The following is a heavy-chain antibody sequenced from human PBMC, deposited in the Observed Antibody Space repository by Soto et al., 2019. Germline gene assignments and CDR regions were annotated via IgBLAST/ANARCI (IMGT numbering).Heavy chain of an antibody. J-gene: IGHJ6*02. V-gene: IGHV1-2*02. D-gene: IGHD6-13*01. Sequence: QVQLVQSGAEVKKPVASVKVSCKASGFTFSAYYIYWVRQVPGQGLEWIGWINPNSGGTNNAQKFQGRVTMTSDTSTSTVYMELSALIPADTAVYYCARSLLDEYSSSWRSAYYGMDVWGQVTTVTVSS. CDR2: INPNSGGT. CDR3: ARSLLDEYSSSWRSAYYGMDV. CDR1: GFTFSAYY.